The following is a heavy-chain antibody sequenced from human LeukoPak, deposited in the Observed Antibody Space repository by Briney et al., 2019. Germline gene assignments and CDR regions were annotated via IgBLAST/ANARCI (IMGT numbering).Heavy chain of an antibody. CDR3: AKDQGIQLWLKYFQH. Sequence: GGSLRLSCAASGFTFSSYAMTWVRQAPGKGLEWVSAISGSGGTTLYADSVKGRFTISRDNSKSTLYLQMNSLRAEDTAVYYCAKDQGIQLWLKYFQHWGQGTLVTVSS. CDR2: ISGSGGTT. V-gene: IGHV3-23*01. D-gene: IGHD5-18*01. CDR1: GFTFSSYA. J-gene: IGHJ1*01.